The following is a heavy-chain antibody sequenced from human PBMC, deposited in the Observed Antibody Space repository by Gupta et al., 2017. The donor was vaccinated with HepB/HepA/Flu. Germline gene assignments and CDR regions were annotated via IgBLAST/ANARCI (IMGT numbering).Heavy chain of an antibody. J-gene: IGHJ5*02. CDR1: GFTFSSYS. V-gene: IGHV3-48*02. CDR3: ARGKAAALFDP. CDR2: ISSSSSTV. D-gene: IGHD6-13*01. Sequence: EVQLVESGGGLVQPGGSLRLSCAASGFTFSSYSMNWVRQAPGKGLEWVSYISSSSSTVYYADSVKGRFTISRDNAKNSLHLQMNTLRDEDTAVYDCARGKAAALFDPWGQGTLVTVSS.